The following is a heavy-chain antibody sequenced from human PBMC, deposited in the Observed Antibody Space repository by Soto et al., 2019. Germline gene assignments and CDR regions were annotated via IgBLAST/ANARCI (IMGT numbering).Heavy chain of an antibody. CDR3: ARDRYSTGSPWFDP. V-gene: IGHV1-2*04. CDR2: INPNSGGT. J-gene: IGHJ5*02. Sequence: GASVKVSCKASGYTFTGYYMHWVRQAPGQGLEWMGWINPNSGGTNYAQKFQGWVTMTRDTSISTAYMELSRLRSDDTAVYYCARDRYSTGSPWFDPWGQGTLVTVSS. D-gene: IGHD5-12*01. CDR1: GYTFTGYY.